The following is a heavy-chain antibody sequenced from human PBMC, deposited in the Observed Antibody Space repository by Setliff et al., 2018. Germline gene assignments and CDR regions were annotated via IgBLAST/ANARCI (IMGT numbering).Heavy chain of an antibody. D-gene: IGHD6-13*01. V-gene: IGHV3-30*03. J-gene: IGHJ6*03. CDR1: GFTFSNYW. Sequence: HPGGSLRLSCAASGFTFSNYWMNWVRQAPGKGLEWVAVITYDGSNKFYADSVRGRFTISRDISKNTLYVQMNSLRPEDTAVYYCARSRYTSRWYEMSAMDVWGKGTTFTVSS. CDR3: ARSRYTSRWYEMSAMDV. CDR2: ITYDGSNK.